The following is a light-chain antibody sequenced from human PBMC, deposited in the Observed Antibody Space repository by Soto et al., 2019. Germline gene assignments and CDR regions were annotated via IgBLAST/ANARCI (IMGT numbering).Light chain of an antibody. CDR2: GAS. CDR3: QQYGRT. Sequence: EIVLTQSPGTLSLSPGERATLSCRASQSVSSSYLDWYQQKPGQAPRLRIYGASSRATGIPDRFSGSGSGTDFTLTISRLEPEDFALYYCQQYGRTFGQGTKVEIK. J-gene: IGKJ1*01. V-gene: IGKV3-20*01. CDR1: QSVSSSY.